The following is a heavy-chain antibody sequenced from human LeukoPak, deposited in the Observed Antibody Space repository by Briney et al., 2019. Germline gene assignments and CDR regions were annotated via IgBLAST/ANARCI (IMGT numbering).Heavy chain of an antibody. CDR1: GFTFSSYS. D-gene: IGHD1-1*01. CDR2: ISSSGSYI. J-gene: IGHJ4*02. Sequence: GGSLRLSCAASGFTFSSYSLNWVRQAPGKGLEWVSSISSSGSYIYYADSVKGRFTISRDNAKNSLYLQMNSLRAEDTAVYYCASYLTTATTSGLGYWGQGTLVTVSS. V-gene: IGHV3-21*01. CDR3: ASYLTTATTSGLGY.